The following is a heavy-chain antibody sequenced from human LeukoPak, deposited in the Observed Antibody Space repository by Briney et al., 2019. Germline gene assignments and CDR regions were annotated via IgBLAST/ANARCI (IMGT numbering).Heavy chain of an antibody. D-gene: IGHD2-21*02. CDR3: ARSPLFCGGDCYSRWFDP. V-gene: IGHV1-2*02. J-gene: IGHJ5*02. CDR2: INPNSGGT. Sequence: ASVKVSCKASGYTFTGYYMHWVRQAPGQGLEWMGWINPNSGGTNYAQKFQGRVTMTRDTSISTAYMELSRLRSDDTAVYYCARSPLFCGGDCYSRWFDPWGQGTLVTVSS. CDR1: GYTFTGYY.